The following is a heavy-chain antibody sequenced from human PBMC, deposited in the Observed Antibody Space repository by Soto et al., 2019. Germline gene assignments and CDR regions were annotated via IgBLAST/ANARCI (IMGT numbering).Heavy chain of an antibody. CDR1: GGSISSYY. Sequence: QVRLQESGPGLVKPSETLSLTCTVSGGSISSYYWSWIRQPPGKGLEWIGYMYNTGSTIYNRSLKSRVTISVDTSKNQFYLKLNSVTAADTAVYYCARDLWGYCGADCYPLDVWGQGTTVTVSS. V-gene: IGHV4-59*01. J-gene: IGHJ6*02. CDR3: ARDLWGYCGADCYPLDV. D-gene: IGHD2-21*02. CDR2: MYNTGST.